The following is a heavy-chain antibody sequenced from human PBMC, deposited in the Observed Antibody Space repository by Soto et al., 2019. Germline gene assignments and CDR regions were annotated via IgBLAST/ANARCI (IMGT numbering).Heavy chain of an antibody. J-gene: IGHJ4*02. D-gene: IGHD6-19*01. CDR2: IYYSGST. CDR3: ARHRIEYSSGWYLGAQPYYFDY. V-gene: IGHV4-39*01. CDR1: GGSISSSSYY. Sequence: SETLSLTCTVSGGSISSSSYYWGWIRQPPGKGLEWIGGIYYSGSTYYNPSLKSRVTISVDTSKNQFSLKLSSVTAADTAVYYCARHRIEYSSGWYLGAQPYYFDYWGQGTLVTVSS.